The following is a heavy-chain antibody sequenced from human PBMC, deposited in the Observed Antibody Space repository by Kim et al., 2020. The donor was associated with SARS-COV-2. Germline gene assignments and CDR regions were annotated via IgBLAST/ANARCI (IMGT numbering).Heavy chain of an antibody. CDR3: ARDFDYCGHTGLGYWYFDL. CDR2: IYYSGST. CDR1: GGSISSYY. J-gene: IGHJ2*01. Sequence: SETLSLTCTVSGGSISSYYWSWIRQPPGKGLEWIGYIYYSGSTNYNPSLKSRVTISVDTSKNQFSLKLSSVTAADTAVYYCARDFDYCGHTGLGYWYFDL. D-gene: IGHD4-17*01. V-gene: IGHV4-59*01.